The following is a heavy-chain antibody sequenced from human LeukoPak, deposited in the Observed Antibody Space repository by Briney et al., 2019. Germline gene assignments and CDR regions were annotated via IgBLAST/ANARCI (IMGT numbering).Heavy chain of an antibody. CDR1: GFTFSNYA. D-gene: IGHD1-26*01. Sequence: PGGSLRLSCAGSGFTFSNYAMYWVWQAPGKGLENVAGIGSNGDSTYYANSVKGRFTISRDNSKNTLFLQMGSLRAEDMAVYYCARGNVVGATRPFDYWGQGTLVTVSS. CDR3: ARGNVVGATRPFDY. V-gene: IGHV3-64*01. CDR2: IGSNGDST. J-gene: IGHJ4*02.